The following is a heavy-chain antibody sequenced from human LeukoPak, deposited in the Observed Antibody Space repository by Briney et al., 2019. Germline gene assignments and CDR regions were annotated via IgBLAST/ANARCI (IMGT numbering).Heavy chain of an antibody. CDR3: ARRTSYDTLTGYIYWYFDL. J-gene: IGHJ2*01. D-gene: IGHD3-9*01. V-gene: IGHV4-59*01. Sequence: SETLSLTCTVSGGSISSYYWSWIRQPPGRGLEWIGYIYYSGSTDYNSSLKSRVTMSVDTSKNQFSLKLSSVTAADTAVYFCARRTSYDTLTGYIYWYFDLWGRGTLVTVSS. CDR2: IYYSGST. CDR1: GGSISSYY.